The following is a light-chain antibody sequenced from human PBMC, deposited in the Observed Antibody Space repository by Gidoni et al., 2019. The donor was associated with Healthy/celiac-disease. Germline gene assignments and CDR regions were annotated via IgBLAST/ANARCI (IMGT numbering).Light chain of an antibody. J-gene: IGKJ2*01. CDR1: QSLLHSNGYNY. V-gene: IGKV2-28*01. CDR3: MQALQTPYT. CDR2: LGS. Sequence: DLVMTHSPLSLPVTPGEPASLSCRSSQSLLHSNGYNYLDWYLQKPGQSPQLLIYLGSNRASGVPDRFSGSGSGTDFTLKISRVEAEDVGVYYCMQALQTPYTFGQGTKLEIK.